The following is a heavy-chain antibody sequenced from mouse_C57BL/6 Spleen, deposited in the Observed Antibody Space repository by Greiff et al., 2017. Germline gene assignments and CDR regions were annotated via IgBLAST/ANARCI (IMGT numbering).Heavy chain of an antibody. CDR3: ARDPNYGGAMDY. V-gene: IGHV5-4*01. J-gene: IGHJ4*01. D-gene: IGHD1-1*01. CDR2: ISDGGSYT. Sequence: EVMLVESGGGLVKPGGSLKLSCAASGFTFSSYAMSWVRQTPEKRLEWVATISDGGSYTYYPDNVKGRFTISRDNAKNNLYLQMSHLKSEDTAMYYCARDPNYGGAMDYWGQGTSVTVSS. CDR1: GFTFSSYA.